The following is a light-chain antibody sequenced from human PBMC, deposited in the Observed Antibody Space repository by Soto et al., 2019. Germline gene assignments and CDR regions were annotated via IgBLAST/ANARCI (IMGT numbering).Light chain of an antibody. CDR1: SGHRNYA. J-gene: IGLJ2*01. CDR3: QTWGTGTHVV. V-gene: IGLV4-69*01. CDR2: VNSDGSH. Sequence: QLVLTQSPSASASLGVSVKLTCTLSSGHRNYAIAWHQQQPEKGPRYLMKVNSDGSHSKGDGIPDRFSGSSSGAERYLSISSLQSEDEADYYCQTWGTGTHVVFGGGTKLTVL.